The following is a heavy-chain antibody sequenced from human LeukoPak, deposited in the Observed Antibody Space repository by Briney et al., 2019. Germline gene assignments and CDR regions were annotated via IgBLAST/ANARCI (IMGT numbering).Heavy chain of an antibody. CDR3: ARGVPAAKASWFDP. D-gene: IGHD2-2*01. V-gene: IGHV4-39*07. CDR2: IYYSGST. Sequence: SETLSLTCTVSGGSISISSYYWGWIRQPPGRGLELIGSIYYSGSTYYNPALKRRGTISVDTSKNQFSLKLSSVTAADTAVYYCARGVPAAKASWFDPWGQGTLVTVSS. CDR1: GGSISISSYY. J-gene: IGHJ5*02.